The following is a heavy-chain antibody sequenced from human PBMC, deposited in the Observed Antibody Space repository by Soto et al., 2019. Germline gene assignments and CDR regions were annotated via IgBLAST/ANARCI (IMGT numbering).Heavy chain of an antibody. CDR2: ISSSSRDI. D-gene: IGHD3-9*01. J-gene: IGHJ4*02. CDR3: ARDLFFDELGDY. CDR1: GFTFRSNT. V-gene: IGHV3-21*01. Sequence: EVQLVESGGGLVKPGGSLRLSCAASGFTFRSNTMNWVRQAPGKGLEWVSSISSSSRDIYYADSVKGRFTISRDNAKNSLYLQMNSLRAGDTAVYYCARDLFFDELGDYWGQGTLVTVSS.